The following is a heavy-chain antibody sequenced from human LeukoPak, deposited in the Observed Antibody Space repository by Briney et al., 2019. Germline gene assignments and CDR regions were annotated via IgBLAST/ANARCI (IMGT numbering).Heavy chain of an antibody. CDR2: IYTSGST. CDR3: ARDGRLSYYYGMDV. V-gene: IGHV4-4*07. J-gene: IGHJ6*02. D-gene: IGHD1-26*01. Sequence: DPSETLSLTCTVSGVSISSYYWSWLRQPAGKGLEWIGRIYTSGSTNYNPSLKSRVTMSVDTSKNQFSLKLSSVTAADTAVYYCARDGRLSYYYGMDVWGQGTTVTVSS. CDR1: GVSISSYY.